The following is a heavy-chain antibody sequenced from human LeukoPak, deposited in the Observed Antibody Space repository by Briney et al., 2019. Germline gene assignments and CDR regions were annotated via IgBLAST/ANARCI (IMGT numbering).Heavy chain of an antibody. J-gene: IGHJ5*02. CDR3: AKDGSGSYFNWFDP. CDR2: IYSSGST. CDR1: GGSISSYY. D-gene: IGHD1-26*01. Sequence: SETLSLTCTVSGGSISSYYWSCIRQPPGKGLEWIGYIYSSGSTNYNPSLKSRVTISVDTPKNQFSLKLSSVTAADTAVYYCAKDGSGSYFNWFDPWGQGTLVTVSS. V-gene: IGHV4-59*01.